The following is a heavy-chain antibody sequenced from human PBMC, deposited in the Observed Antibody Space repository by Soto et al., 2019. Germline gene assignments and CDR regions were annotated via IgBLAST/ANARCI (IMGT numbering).Heavy chain of an antibody. J-gene: IGHJ4*02. D-gene: IGHD4-4*01. CDR1: GFSFSNYA. V-gene: IGHV3-23*01. CDR3: AKDLIAYSNSSFDY. Sequence: EVQLLESGGGLVQPGGSLRLSCATSGFSFSNYAMSWVRQAPGKGLEWVAAITSVGYTYYVDSLKGRFTISRDNSKNTLYLQMKSRRAEDTAVYYCAKDLIAYSNSSFDYWGQGTLVTVSS. CDR2: ITSVGYT.